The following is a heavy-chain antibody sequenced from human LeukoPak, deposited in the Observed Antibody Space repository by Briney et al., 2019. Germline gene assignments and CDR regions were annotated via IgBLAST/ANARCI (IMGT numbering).Heavy chain of an antibody. CDR1: GGSITTTNW. J-gene: IGHJ4*02. CDR3: ARVFGGAN. CDR2: IHHSGTT. V-gene: IGHV4-4*02. D-gene: IGHD3-10*02. Sequence: SETLSLTCAVSGGSITTTNWWTWVHQPPGKGLEWIGEIHHSGTTHYNPSLKTRVTISVDNSKNQFSLKLTSMTAADTAVYFCARVFGGANWGQGTLVTVSS.